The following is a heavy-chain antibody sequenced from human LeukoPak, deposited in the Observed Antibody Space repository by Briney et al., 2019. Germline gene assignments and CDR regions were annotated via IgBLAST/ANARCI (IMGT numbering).Heavy chain of an antibody. D-gene: IGHD3-10*01. J-gene: IGHJ6*03. CDR3: ARGVGELLSYYYYYYMDV. CDR2: ISYPGST. V-gene: IGHV4-59*01. Sequence: SETLSLTCTVSGGSISSYYWSWIRQPPGKGLDWIGYISYPGSTNYNPSLNSRVTISIDTSKNQFSLRLSSVTAADTAVYYCARGVGELLSYYYYYYMDVWGKGTTVTISS. CDR1: GGSISSYY.